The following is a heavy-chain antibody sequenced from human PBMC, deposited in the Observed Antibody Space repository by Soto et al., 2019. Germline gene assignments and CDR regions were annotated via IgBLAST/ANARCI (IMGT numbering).Heavy chain of an antibody. CDR1: GFTFRTYW. D-gene: IGHD1-26*01. V-gene: IGHV3-7*01. J-gene: IGHJ3*01. CDR3: ARDRSPDTTTNYYDALDF. Sequence: EVQLVESGGGLVQPGESLRLSCAASGFTFRTYWMTWVRQAPGKGLEWVANIQQDGSVQHYVDSVRGRFTISRDNAKNSLYLEMNSLRDEDTALYYCARDRSPDTTTNYYDALDFWGQGTMGTVSS. CDR2: IQQDGSVQ.